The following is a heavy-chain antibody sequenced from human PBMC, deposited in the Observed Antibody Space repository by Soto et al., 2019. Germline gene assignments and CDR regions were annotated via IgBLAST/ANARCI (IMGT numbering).Heavy chain of an antibody. CDR2: TYYRSKWYN. V-gene: IGHV6-1*01. CDR1: GDSVSSNSAA. CDR3: ARGELRYFDWLFSFDY. J-gene: IGHJ4*02. D-gene: IGHD3-9*01. Sequence: LSLTCAISGDSVSSNSAAWNWIRQSPSRGLEWLGRTYYRSKWYNDYAVSVKSRITINPDTSKNQFSLQLNSVTPEDTAVYYCARGELRYFDWLFSFDYWGQGTLVTVS.